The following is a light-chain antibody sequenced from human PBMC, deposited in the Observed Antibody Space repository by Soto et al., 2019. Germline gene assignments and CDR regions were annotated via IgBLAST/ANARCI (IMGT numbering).Light chain of an antibody. V-gene: IGKV1-27*01. CDR2: AAS. Sequence: DIQRTQSPSSLSASVGDRVTSTFLSCQSISSPLNWDQQKPGKVPNLLIYAASTLQSGVPSRFSGSESGTEFTLTISSLQPEHVATYYCQKYDTAPLTFGGGTEVDVK. J-gene: IGKJ4*01. CDR1: QSISSP. CDR3: QKYDTAPLT.